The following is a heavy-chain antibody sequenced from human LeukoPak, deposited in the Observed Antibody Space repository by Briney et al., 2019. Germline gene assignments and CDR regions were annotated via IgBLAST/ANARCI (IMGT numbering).Heavy chain of an antibody. CDR2: IYPGDSDT. CDR1: GYSFSSYW. J-gene: IGHJ4*02. CDR3: ARHRPYSSGWRHFDY. D-gene: IGHD6-19*01. V-gene: IGHV5-51*01. Sequence: GESLKISCKGSGYSFSSYWIAWVRQMPGKGLEWMGIIYPGDSDTRYSPSFQGQVTISADKSISTAYLQWSSLTASDTAMYYCARHRPYSSGWRHFDYWGQGTLVTVSS.